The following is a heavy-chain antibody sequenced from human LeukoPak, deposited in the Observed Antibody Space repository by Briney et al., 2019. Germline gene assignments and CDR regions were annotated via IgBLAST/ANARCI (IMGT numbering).Heavy chain of an antibody. Sequence: GGSLRLSCAASGFTFSSYAMNCVRQAPGKGLEWVSAISDSGGSTYYADSVKGRFTISRDNSKNTLYLQMNSLRAEDTAVYYCAKDLTLMTAGSTYYFDYWGQGTLVTVSS. CDR3: AKDLTLMTAGSTYYFDY. D-gene: IGHD4-23*01. CDR1: GFTFSSYA. J-gene: IGHJ4*02. CDR2: ISDSGGST. V-gene: IGHV3-23*01.